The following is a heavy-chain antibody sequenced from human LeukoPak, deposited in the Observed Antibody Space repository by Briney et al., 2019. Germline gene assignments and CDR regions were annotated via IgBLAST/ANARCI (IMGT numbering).Heavy chain of an antibody. CDR1: GFTFSSYW. J-gene: IGHJ6*02. Sequence: GGSLRLSCAASGFTFSSYWMSWVRQAPGKGLEWVANIKQDGSEKYYVDSVKGRFTISRDNAKNSLYLQMNSLRAEDTAVYYCAREVGVATILSYHYYGMDVWGQGTTVTVSS. CDR2: IKQDGSEK. V-gene: IGHV3-7*01. D-gene: IGHD5-12*01. CDR3: AREVGVATILSYHYYGMDV.